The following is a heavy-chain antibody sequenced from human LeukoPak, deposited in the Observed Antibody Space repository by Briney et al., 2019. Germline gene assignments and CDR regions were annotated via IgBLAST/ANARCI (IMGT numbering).Heavy chain of an antibody. CDR2: INHSGST. CDR3: ASRGYYFDY. V-gene: IGHV4-34*01. CDR1: GGSFSGYY. J-gene: IGHJ4*02. D-gene: IGHD3-10*01. Sequence: SETLSLTCAVYGGSFSGYYWSWIRQPPGKGLERIGEINHSGSTNYNPSLKSRVTLSVDTSKNQFSLKLSSVTAADTAVYYCASRGYYFDYWGQGTLVTVSS.